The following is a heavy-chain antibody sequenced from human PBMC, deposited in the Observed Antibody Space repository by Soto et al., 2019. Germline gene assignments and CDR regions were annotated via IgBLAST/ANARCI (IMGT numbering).Heavy chain of an antibody. J-gene: IGHJ4*02. Sequence: PSATLSLTCSVSGGSISSADHYWTWIRQPPGKGLEWMGYIYHSGNTHYNPSLKSRITISIDTSTNRFSLNLTSVTAADTAIYFCVRGSKDSYPGSRIFDFWGRGTLVTVSS. V-gene: IGHV4-30-4*01. CDR2: IYHSGNT. CDR1: GGSISSADHY. CDR3: VRGSKDSYPGSRIFDF. D-gene: IGHD3-10*01.